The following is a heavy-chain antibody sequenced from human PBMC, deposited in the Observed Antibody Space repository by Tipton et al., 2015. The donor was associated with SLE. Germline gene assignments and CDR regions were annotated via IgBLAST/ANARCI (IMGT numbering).Heavy chain of an antibody. V-gene: IGHV3-9*01. D-gene: IGHD2/OR15-2a*01. CDR2: ISWNSGSI. Sequence: SLRLSCAASGFIFSNYAMHWVRQAPGKGLEWVSGISWNSGSIGYADSVKGRFAISRDNAKNSLYLQMNSLRAEDTALYYCARLLTSYYGMDVWGQGTTVTVSS. J-gene: IGHJ6*02. CDR1: GFIFSNYA. CDR3: ARLLTSYYGMDV.